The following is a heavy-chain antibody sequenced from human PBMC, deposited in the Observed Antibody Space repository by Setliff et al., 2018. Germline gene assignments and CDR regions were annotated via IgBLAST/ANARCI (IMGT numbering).Heavy chain of an antibody. CDR3: ARGPPDY. J-gene: IGHJ4*02. Sequence: ASVKVSCKASGYTFINYEINWVRQATGQGLEWMGGMNPNNGNTGYAQKFQGRVTMTRDTSTSTAYMELSRLRSDDTAVYYCARGPPDYWGQGTLVTVSS. V-gene: IGHV1-8*02. CDR1: GYTFINYE. CDR2: MNPNNGNT.